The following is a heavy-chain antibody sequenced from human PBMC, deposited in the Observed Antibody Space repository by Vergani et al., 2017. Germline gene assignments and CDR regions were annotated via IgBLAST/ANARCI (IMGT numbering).Heavy chain of an antibody. CDR3: ARDPLYSTTWPFLLLDMDV. Sequence: QVQLQESGPGLVRPSQTLSLTCTVSGGSISSGSYYWSWSRQPAGKGLEWIGRFYTGGGTSYNPSLKSRVTISVDTSKNQFSLQLSSLTAADTAVYYCARDPLYSTTWPFLLLDMDVWGQGTTVTVSS. J-gene: IGHJ6*02. D-gene: IGHD6-13*01. V-gene: IGHV4-61*02. CDR2: FYTGGGT. CDR1: GGSISSGSYY.